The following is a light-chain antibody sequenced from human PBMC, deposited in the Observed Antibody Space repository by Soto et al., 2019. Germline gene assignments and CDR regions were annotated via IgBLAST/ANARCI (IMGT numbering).Light chain of an antibody. V-gene: IGKV3-15*01. J-gene: IGKJ2*01. CDR1: QSVSSN. Sequence: EIMMTQSPATLSVSPGERATLSCRASQSVSSNLAWYQQKPGQAPRLLIYDASTRATGIPARFSGSGSGTEFTLSISSLQYEDFAVYYCQEYNNWPSMYTFCQGTQLEIK. CDR3: QEYNNWPSMYT. CDR2: DAS.